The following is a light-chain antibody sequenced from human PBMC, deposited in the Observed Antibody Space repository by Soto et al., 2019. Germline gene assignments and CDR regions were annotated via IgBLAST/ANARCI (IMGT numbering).Light chain of an antibody. CDR3: QSYDSSLSGSVV. CDR2: GNS. CDR1: SSNIGAGYD. V-gene: IGLV1-40*01. J-gene: IGLJ2*01. Sequence: QSVLTQPPSVSGAPGQRVTISCTGSSSNIGAGYDVHWYQQLPGTAPKLLIYGNSNRPSGVPDRFSGSKSGTSASLAITALQAEDEADYYCQSYDSSLSGSVVFGGGTKVTVL.